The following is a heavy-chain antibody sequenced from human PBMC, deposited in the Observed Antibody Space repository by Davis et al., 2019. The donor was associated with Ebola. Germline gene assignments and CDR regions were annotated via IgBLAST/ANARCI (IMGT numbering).Heavy chain of an antibody. CDR2: ISSSGSTI. V-gene: IGHV3-11*01. D-gene: IGHD3-22*01. CDR1: GFTFSDYY. CDR3: ARGGAITMIVVVIEAAFDI. J-gene: IGHJ3*02. Sequence: GESLKISCAASGFTFSDYYMSWIRQAPGKGLEWVSYISSSGSTIYYADSVKGRFTISRDNAKNSLYLQMNSLRAEDTAVYYCARGGAITMIVVVIEAAFDIWGQGTMVTVSS.